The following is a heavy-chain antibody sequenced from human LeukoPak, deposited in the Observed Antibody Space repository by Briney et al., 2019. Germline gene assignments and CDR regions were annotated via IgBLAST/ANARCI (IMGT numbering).Heavy chain of an antibody. V-gene: IGHV3-48*03. CDR1: GFTFSSYE. D-gene: IGHD3-22*01. Sequence: PGGSLRLSCAASGFTFSSYEMNWVRQAPGKGLEWVSYISSSGSTIYYADSVKGRFTISRDNAKNSLYLQMNSLRAEDTAVYYCASTYYYDSSGYYADRPFDYWGQGTLVTVSS. CDR3: ASTYYYDSSGYYADRPFDY. CDR2: ISSSGSTI. J-gene: IGHJ4*02.